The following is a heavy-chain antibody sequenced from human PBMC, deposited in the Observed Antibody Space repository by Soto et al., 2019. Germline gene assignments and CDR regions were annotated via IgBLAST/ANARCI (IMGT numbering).Heavy chain of an antibody. D-gene: IGHD5-18*01. CDR1: GGSFSGYY. J-gene: IGHJ4*02. V-gene: IGHV4-34*12. Sequence: QVQLQQWGAGLLKPSETLSLTCAVHGGSFSGYYWTWIRQSPGKGLEWIGEIIHSGSTKYNPSLKSRVAISVDTSKNQFSLKLSSVTAADTAVYYCSRSIQLWTPFDYWGQGTLVTVSS. CDR2: IIHSGST. CDR3: SRSIQLWTPFDY.